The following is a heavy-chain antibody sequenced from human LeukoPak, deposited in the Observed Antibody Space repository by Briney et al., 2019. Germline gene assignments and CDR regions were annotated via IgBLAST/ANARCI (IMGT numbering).Heavy chain of an antibody. Sequence: HTGGSLRLSCAASGFTFSSYAMSWVRQAPGKGLEWVSAISGSGGSTYYADSVKGRFTISRDNSKNTLYLQMNSLRAEDTAVYYCAKDSKLGQAAFDIWGQGTMVTVSS. CDR1: GFTFSSYA. J-gene: IGHJ3*02. CDR2: ISGSGGST. D-gene: IGHD4-23*01. V-gene: IGHV3-23*01. CDR3: AKDSKLGQAAFDI.